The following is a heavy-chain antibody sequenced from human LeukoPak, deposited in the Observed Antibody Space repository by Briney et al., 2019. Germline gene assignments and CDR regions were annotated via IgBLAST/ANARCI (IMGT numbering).Heavy chain of an antibody. CDR1: GGSISSYY. Sequence: SETLSLTCTVSGGSISSYYWSWIRQPPGKGLEWIGYIYYSGSTNYNPSLKSRVTISVDTSKNQFSLKLSSATAADTAVYYCARTTPYDSSGYYYGEANDYWGQGTLVTVSS. V-gene: IGHV4-59*01. CDR3: ARTTPYDSSGYYYGEANDY. J-gene: IGHJ4*02. D-gene: IGHD3-22*01. CDR2: IYYSGST.